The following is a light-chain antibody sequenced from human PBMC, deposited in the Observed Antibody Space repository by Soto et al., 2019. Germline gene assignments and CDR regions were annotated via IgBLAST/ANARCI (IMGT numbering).Light chain of an antibody. CDR2: RTS. J-gene: IGKJ1*01. CDR3: KQRSNWPRT. CDR1: QSVSSN. Sequence: EIVLTRSPATLSLSPGERATLSCRASQSVSSNLAWYQQKPGQAPRLLMFRTSSRATGFPARFSGSGSGTEFNLTIRSLEPEDFAVYYCKQRSNWPRTFGQGTKVDNK. V-gene: IGKV3-11*01.